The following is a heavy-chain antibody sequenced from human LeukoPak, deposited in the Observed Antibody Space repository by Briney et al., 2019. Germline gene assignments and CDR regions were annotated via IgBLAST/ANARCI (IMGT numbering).Heavy chain of an antibody. Sequence: PSETLSLTCTVSGGSISSYYWSWIRQPPGKGLEWIGYIYYSGSTNYNPSLKSRVTISVDTSKNQFSLKLSSVTAADTAVYYCARVGGTVTTKGGYYYYYMDVWGKGTTVTVSS. CDR2: IYYSGST. D-gene: IGHD4-17*01. CDR1: GGSISSYY. V-gene: IGHV4-59*01. CDR3: ARVGGTVTTKGGYYYYYMDV. J-gene: IGHJ6*03.